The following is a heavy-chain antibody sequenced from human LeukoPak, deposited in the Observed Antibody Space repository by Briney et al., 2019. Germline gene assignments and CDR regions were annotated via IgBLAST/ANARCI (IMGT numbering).Heavy chain of an antibody. CDR1: GGSMSSGSYY. V-gene: IGHV4-61*02. CDR2: IYSSGST. CDR3: ARQFLVGSTFHAFDL. D-gene: IGHD1-26*01. Sequence: SETLSLTCTVSGGSMSSGSYYWSWIRQPAGKGLEWIGRIYSSGSTNYNPSLKSRVTISVDTSKNQFSLKLTSVTAADMAVYFCARQFLVGSTFHAFDLWGQGTRVTVSS. J-gene: IGHJ3*01.